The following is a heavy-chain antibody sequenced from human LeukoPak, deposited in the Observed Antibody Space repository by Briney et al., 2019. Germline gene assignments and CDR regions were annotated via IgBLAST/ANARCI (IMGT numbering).Heavy chain of an antibody. CDR1: GGSISSYY. V-gene: IGHV4-59*01. J-gene: IGHJ4*02. Sequence: PSENLSLNCTVSGGSISSYYWSWIRQPPGKGLEWIGYIYYSGSTNYNPSLKSRVTISVDTSKNQFSLKLSSVTAADTAVYYCARASYYYDSSGYPVIYFDYWGQGTLVTVSS. CDR2: IYYSGST. CDR3: ARASYYYDSSGYPVIYFDY. D-gene: IGHD3-22*01.